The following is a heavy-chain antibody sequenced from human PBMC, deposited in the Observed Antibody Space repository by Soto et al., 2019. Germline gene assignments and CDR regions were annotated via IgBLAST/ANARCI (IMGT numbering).Heavy chain of an antibody. CDR2: IWSDGSIK. Sequence: PGGSLRLSCVASGFTFSRYGMHWVRQAPGKGLEWVAVIWSDGSIKYYADSVKGRFTISRDNSKNTLYLQMNSLRAEDTAVYYCARPGYYGSGSYSEYLQHWGQGTLVTVSS. J-gene: IGHJ1*01. CDR3: ARPGYYGSGSYSEYLQH. CDR1: GFTFSRYG. V-gene: IGHV3-33*01. D-gene: IGHD3-10*01.